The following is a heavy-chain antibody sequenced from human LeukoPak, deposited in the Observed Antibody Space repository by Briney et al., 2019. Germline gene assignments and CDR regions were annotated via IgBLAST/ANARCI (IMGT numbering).Heavy chain of an antibody. CDR2: ISYDGSNK. V-gene: IGHV3-30*18. J-gene: IGHJ4*02. CDR1: GVTFSSYG. CDR3: AKARDGYNYPYDY. D-gene: IGHD5-24*01. Sequence: QPGGSLRLSCAASGVTFSSYGMRWVRQAPGKGLEWVAVISYDGSNKYYADSVQGRFPIARDNYKNTLYLQMNSLRAEDTAVYYCAKARDGYNYPYDYWGQGTLVTVSS.